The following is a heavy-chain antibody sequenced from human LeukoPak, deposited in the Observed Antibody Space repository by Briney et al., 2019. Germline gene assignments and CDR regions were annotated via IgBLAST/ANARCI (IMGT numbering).Heavy chain of an antibody. V-gene: IGHV3-33*06. Sequence: QPGGSLRLSCATSGFTFSHYGMHWVRQAPGKGLEWVAVMWNDGSNMYYGDSVKGRFTISRDNSKNTLFLQMNRLRVEDTAVYYCAKDAQRGFDYSNSLESWGQGTLVTVSS. J-gene: IGHJ4*02. CDR2: MWNDGSNM. D-gene: IGHD4-11*01. CDR1: GFTFSHYG. CDR3: AKDAQRGFDYSNSLES.